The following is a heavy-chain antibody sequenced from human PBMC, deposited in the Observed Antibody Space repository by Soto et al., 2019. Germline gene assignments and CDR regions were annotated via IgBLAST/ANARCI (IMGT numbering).Heavy chain of an antibody. D-gene: IGHD3-10*01. CDR3: ARGTTVVRGVNYYYYGMDV. Sequence: PSQTLSLTCAISGDSVSSNSAAWNWIRQSPSRGLEWLGRTYYRSKWYNDYAVSVKSRITINPDTSKNQFSLQLNSVTPEDTAVYYCARGTTVVRGVNYYYYGMDVWGQGTTVTVSS. V-gene: IGHV6-1*01. CDR2: TYYRSKWYN. J-gene: IGHJ6*02. CDR1: GDSVSSNSAA.